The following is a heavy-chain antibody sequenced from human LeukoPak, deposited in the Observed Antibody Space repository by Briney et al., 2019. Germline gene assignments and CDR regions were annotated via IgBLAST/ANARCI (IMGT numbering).Heavy chain of an antibody. CDR1: GFTFSSSW. Sequence: PGGSLRLSCAASGFTFSSSWMSWVRQAPGKGLEWVSAISGSGGSTYYADSVKGRFTISRDNSKNALYLQMNSLRAEDTAVYYCAKAVAGQFGYWGQGTLVTVSS. CDR2: ISGSGGST. CDR3: AKAVAGQFGY. V-gene: IGHV3-23*01. J-gene: IGHJ4*02. D-gene: IGHD6-19*01.